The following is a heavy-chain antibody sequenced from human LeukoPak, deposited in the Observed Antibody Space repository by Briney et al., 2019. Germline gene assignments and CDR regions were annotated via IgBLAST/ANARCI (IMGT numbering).Heavy chain of an antibody. J-gene: IGHJ6*02. Sequence: GGSLRLSCAASGFTFSSSDMHWVRQPTGKGLEWVSAIGTGDNTYYADSVKGRFTISRDNAKNSLYLQMNSLRAEDTAEYYCARSGIAAAGLYGMDVWGQGTTVTVSS. V-gene: IGHV3-13*01. CDR1: GFTFSSSD. D-gene: IGHD6-13*01. CDR3: ARSGIAAAGLYGMDV. CDR2: IGTGDNT.